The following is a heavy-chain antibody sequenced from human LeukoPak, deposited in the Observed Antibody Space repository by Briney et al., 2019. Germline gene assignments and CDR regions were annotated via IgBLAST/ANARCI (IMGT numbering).Heavy chain of an antibody. J-gene: IGHJ5*02. Sequence: GGSLRLSCVASGFTFTSDAMNWVRQAPGKGLEWVSSTVSRGTTQYADSVKGRFTVSRDTSKNTLYLQMNSLRADDTAVYYCAKCSTSAYTTGWCNWIDPWGQGILVTVSS. V-gene: IGHV3-23*01. CDR1: GFTFTSDA. CDR3: AKCSTSAYTTGWCNWIDP. CDR2: TVSRGTT. D-gene: IGHD6-19*01.